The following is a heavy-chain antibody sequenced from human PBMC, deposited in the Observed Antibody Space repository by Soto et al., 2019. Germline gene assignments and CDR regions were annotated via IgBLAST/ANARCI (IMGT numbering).Heavy chain of an antibody. CDR3: ANDYSSVPDY. D-gene: IGHD3-10*01. CDR2: MNPDGTFA. CDR1: GFPFGGHW. V-gene: IGHV3-74*01. Sequence: EVQLVESGGGLVQPGGSLRLSCAASGFPFGGHWMYWVRQAPGKGLVWVSRMNPDGTFASYADSVKGRFFTSRDNAKNTLYLQMNSLRDEDTALYYCANDYSSVPDYWGQGTLVTVSS. J-gene: IGHJ4*02.